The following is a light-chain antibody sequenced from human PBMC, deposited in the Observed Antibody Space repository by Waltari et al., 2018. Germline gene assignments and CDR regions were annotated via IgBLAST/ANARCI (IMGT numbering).Light chain of an antibody. CDR2: GAS. J-gene: IGKJ1*01. CDR3: QHYVRLPAT. Sequence: EVVLTQSPGTLSLSPGERATLPCRASQSVSRALAWYQQKPGQAPRLLIYGASIRATGIPDRFSGSGSGTDFSLTISRLEPADSAMYYCQHYVRLPATFDQGTKVEIK. V-gene: IGKV3-20*01. CDR1: QSVSRA.